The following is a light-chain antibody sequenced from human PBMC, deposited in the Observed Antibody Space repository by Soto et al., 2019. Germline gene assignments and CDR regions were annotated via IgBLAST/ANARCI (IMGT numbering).Light chain of an antibody. Sequence: QSVLTQPPSVSGAPGQRVTISCTGSSSNIGAGYDVHWYQQLPGTAPKLLILGNSNRPSGVPGRFSGSKSGTSASLAITGLQAEDEADYYCQSYDSSLSALVFGGGTKLTVL. CDR3: QSYDSSLSALV. J-gene: IGLJ2*01. CDR2: GNS. V-gene: IGLV1-40*01. CDR1: SSNIGAGYD.